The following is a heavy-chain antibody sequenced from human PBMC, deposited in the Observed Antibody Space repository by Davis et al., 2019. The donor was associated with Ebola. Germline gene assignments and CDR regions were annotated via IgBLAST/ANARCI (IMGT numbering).Heavy chain of an antibody. CDR1: GFTFSSYW. V-gene: IGHV3-7*01. Sequence: PGGSLRLSCAASGFTFSSYWMTWVRQAPGKGLEWVANINQDESEEYYVDSVQGRFSISRDNAKNSLYLQMSSLRAEDTAVYYCARGRQTFDPWGQGILVTVS. J-gene: IGHJ5*02. CDR2: INQDESEE. CDR3: ARGRQTFDP. D-gene: IGHD1-1*01.